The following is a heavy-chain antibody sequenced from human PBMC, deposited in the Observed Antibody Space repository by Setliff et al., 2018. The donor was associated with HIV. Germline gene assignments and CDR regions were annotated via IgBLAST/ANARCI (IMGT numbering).Heavy chain of an antibody. Sequence: SETLSLTCTVSGWSISSGFFWGWIRQPPGKGLEFIGSIYHTGSTNYSPSLRSRVTISVDTSRNQFSLDLTSVTAADTAFYYCARPRRYDSSGYRPYYFDYWGPGTLVTVSS. V-gene: IGHV4-38-2*02. CDR1: GWSISSGFF. CDR2: IYHTGST. D-gene: IGHD3-22*01. CDR3: ARPRRYDSSGYRPYYFDY. J-gene: IGHJ4*02.